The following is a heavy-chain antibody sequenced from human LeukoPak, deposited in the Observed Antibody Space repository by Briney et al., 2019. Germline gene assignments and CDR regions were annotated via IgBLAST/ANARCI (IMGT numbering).Heavy chain of an antibody. J-gene: IGHJ4*02. CDR3: AREAVGDRFDY. CDR2: ISYDGSNK. CDR1: GFTFSSYA. V-gene: IGHV3-30-3*01. Sequence: PGRSLRLSCAASGFTFSSYAMHWVRQAPGKGLEWVAVISYDGSNKYYADSVKGRFTISRDNSKNTLYLQMNSLRAEDTAVYYCAREAVGDRFDYWGQGTLVTVSS. D-gene: IGHD6-19*01.